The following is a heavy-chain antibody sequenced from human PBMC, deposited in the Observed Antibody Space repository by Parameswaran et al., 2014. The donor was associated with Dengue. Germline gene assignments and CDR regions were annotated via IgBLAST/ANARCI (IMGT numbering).Heavy chain of an antibody. V-gene: IGHV4-34*01. CDR3: ADLRLRWFDP. D-gene: IGHD5-12*01. CDR2: INHSGST. Sequence: WIRQPPGKGLEWIGEINHSGSTNYNPSLKSRVTISVDTSKNQFSLKLSSVTAADTAVYYCADLRLRWFDPWGQGTLVTVSS. J-gene: IGHJ5*02.